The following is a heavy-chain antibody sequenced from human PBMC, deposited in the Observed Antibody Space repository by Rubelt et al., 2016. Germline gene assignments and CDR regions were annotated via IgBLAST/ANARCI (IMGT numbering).Heavy chain of an antibody. D-gene: IGHD2-2*01. CDR3: ARHDRPGGCSSTSCYRNWFDP. J-gene: IGHJ5*02. CDR2: INHSGST. Sequence: QVQLQQWGAGLLKPSETLSLTCAVYGGSFSGYYWSWIRQPPGKGLEWIGEINHSGSTNYNPSLKSPVPILVDTSKNQFSLKLSSVTAADTAVYYCARHDRPGGCSSTSCYRNWFDPWGQGTLVTVSS. V-gene: IGHV4-34*01. CDR1: GGSFSGYY.